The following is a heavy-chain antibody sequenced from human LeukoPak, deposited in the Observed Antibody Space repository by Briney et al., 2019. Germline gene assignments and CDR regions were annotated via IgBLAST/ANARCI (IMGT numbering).Heavy chain of an antibody. CDR2: IYTSGST. Sequence: SQTLSLTCTVSGGSISSGSYYWSWIRQPAGKGLEWIGRIYTSGSTNYNPSLKSRVTISVDTSKSQFSLKLSSVTAADTAVYYCAKSTTLSGNYVDFDYWGQGTLVTVSS. CDR1: GGSISSGSYY. J-gene: IGHJ4*02. V-gene: IGHV4-61*02. CDR3: AKSTTLSGNYVDFDY. D-gene: IGHD1-26*01.